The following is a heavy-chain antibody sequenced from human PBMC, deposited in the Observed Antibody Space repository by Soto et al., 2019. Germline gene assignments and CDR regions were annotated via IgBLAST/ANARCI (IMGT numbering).Heavy chain of an antibody. J-gene: IGHJ4*02. D-gene: IGHD3-10*01. V-gene: IGHV1-3*01. Sequence: QVQLEQSGAEVKKPGASVKVSCKTSGYTFTSYTLHWVRQAPGQGLEWMGWINAGNGREKYSQRFQDRVSFPTDKPATPAYMELRSLRSEATAVYYCARGGGWVGEASFDSWGQGTQVTVSS. CDR1: GYTFTSYT. CDR2: INAGNGRE. CDR3: ARGGGWVGEASFDS.